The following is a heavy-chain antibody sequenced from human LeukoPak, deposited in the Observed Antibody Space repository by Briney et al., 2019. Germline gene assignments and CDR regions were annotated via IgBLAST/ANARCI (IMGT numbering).Heavy chain of an antibody. D-gene: IGHD3-16*01. CDR1: GFTFSNYW. J-gene: IGHJ3*02. Sequence: GGSLRLSCAASGFTFSNYWMYWVRHAPGKGLVYVSRVDNDGSGTTYADSVKGRFAISRDNAKNTLYLQMNSLRGEDTAVYYCARGGGGHAFDIWGPGTMVTVSS. CDR2: VDNDGSGT. V-gene: IGHV3-74*03. CDR3: ARGGGGHAFDI.